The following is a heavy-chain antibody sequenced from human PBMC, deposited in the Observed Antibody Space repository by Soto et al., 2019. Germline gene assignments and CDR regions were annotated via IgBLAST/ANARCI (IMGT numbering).Heavy chain of an antibody. V-gene: IGHV4-38-2*01. Sequence: SETLSLTCAVSGYSISSGYYWGWIRQPPGKGLEWIGSIYHSGSTYNNPSLKSRVTISVDTSKNQFSLKLSSVTAADTAVYYCARVGGYGMDVWGQGATVTVSS. J-gene: IGHJ6*02. CDR3: ARVGGYGMDV. CDR2: IYHSGST. CDR1: GYSISSGYY. D-gene: IGHD3-10*01.